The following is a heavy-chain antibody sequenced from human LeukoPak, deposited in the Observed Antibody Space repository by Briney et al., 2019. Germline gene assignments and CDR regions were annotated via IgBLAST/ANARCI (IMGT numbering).Heavy chain of an antibody. CDR2: ISSSSSTI. V-gene: IGHV3-48*01. CDR1: GFTFSSYS. CDR3: ATDRHIAAAGAFDY. D-gene: IGHD6-13*01. J-gene: IGHJ4*02. Sequence: GGSLRLSCAASGFTFSSYSMNWVRQAPGKGLEWVSYISSSSSTIYYADSVKGRFTISRDNAKNSLYLQMNSLRAEDTAVYYCATDRHIAAAGAFDYWGQGTLVTVSS.